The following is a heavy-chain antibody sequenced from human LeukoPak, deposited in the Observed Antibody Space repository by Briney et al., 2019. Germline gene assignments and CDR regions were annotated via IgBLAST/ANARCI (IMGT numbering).Heavy chain of an antibody. CDR3: ARGSDTAAGFY. CDR1: GGSFSGYY. J-gene: IGHJ4*02. CDR2: INHSGST. V-gene: IGHV4-34*01. D-gene: IGHD6-13*01. Sequence: SETLSLTCAVYGGSFSGYYWSWIRQPPGKGLEWIGEINHSGSTNYNPSLKSRVSISVDSSKNQFSLKLSSVTAADTAVYYCARGSDTAAGFYWGQGTLVTVSS.